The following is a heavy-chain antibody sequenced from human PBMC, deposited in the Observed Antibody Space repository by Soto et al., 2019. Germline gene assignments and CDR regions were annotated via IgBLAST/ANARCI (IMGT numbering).Heavy chain of an antibody. CDR1: GGSIRSSSYY. J-gene: IGHJ5*02. V-gene: IGHV4-39*01. CDR2: IYYSGST. Sequence: SETLSLTCTVSGGSIRSSSYYWGWIRQPPGKGLEWIGSIYYSGSTYYNPSLKSRVTISVDTSKNQFSLKLRSVTAADTAVYYCARYYYDSSGSRFDPWGQGTLV. CDR3: ARYYYDSSGSRFDP. D-gene: IGHD3-22*01.